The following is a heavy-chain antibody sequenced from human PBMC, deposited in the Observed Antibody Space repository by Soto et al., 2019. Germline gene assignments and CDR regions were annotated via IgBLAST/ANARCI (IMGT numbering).Heavy chain of an antibody. Sequence: QVQLRESGPGLVKPSDTLSLTCAVSGFSISGDNWWGWIRQPPGKGLEWIGYIRHSGGSHYHPSLKSRVTMSVDTSENQFSLKLTSVTAVDTAVYFCARKTGGYPPIDDWGQGTLVTVSS. CDR2: IRHSGGS. CDR1: GFSISGDNW. D-gene: IGHD2-8*02. CDR3: ARKTGGYPPIDD. V-gene: IGHV4-28*01. J-gene: IGHJ4*02.